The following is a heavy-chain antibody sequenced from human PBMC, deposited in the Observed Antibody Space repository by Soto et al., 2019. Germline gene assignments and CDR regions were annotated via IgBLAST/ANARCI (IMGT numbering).Heavy chain of an antibody. CDR3: ARDQTVAGPTTFDY. Sequence: XGSLRLSCAAAGFTLSSYWMHWVRQTPGKGLVWVSRIDSAGSFTTYADSVKGRFTISRDNAKNTLYLQMNSLRAEDTAVYYCARDQTVAGPTTFDYCGQGTLVTVSS. CDR1: GFTLSSYW. J-gene: IGHJ4*02. D-gene: IGHD6-19*01. CDR2: IDSAGSFT. V-gene: IGHV3-74*01.